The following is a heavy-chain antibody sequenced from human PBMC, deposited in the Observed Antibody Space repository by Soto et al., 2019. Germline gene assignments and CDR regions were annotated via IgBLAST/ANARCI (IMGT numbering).Heavy chain of an antibody. CDR1: GFTVSSNY. CDR2: IYSAGST. CDR3: ARLRLDGAVAGNHYFDF. D-gene: IGHD6-13*01. J-gene: IGHJ4*02. Sequence: GGSLRLSCEASGFTVSSNYMTWVRQAPGKGLEWVSVIYSAGSTYYADSVKGRFTISRDNSKNTLFLQMNSLRAEDTAVYYCARLRLDGAVAGNHYFDFWGLGTLVTVPS. V-gene: IGHV3-53*01.